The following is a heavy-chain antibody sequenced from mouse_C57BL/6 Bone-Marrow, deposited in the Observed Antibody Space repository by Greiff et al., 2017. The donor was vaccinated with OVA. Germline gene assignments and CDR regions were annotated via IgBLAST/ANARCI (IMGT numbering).Heavy chain of an antibody. CDR3: ARPDSYYGDFDY. CDR2: IYPRSGNT. V-gene: IGHV1-81*01. D-gene: IGHD1-2*01. CDR1: GYTFTSYG. J-gene: IGHJ2*01. Sequence: QVQLQQSGAELARPGASVTLSCKASGYTFTSYGISWVKQRTGQGLEWIGEIYPRSGNTYYNEKFKGKATLTADKSSSTAYMELRSLTSEDSAVYFCARPDSYYGDFDYWGQGTTLTVSS.